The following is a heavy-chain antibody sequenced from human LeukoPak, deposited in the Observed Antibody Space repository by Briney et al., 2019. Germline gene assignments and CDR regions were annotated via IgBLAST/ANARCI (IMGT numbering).Heavy chain of an antibody. J-gene: IGHJ4*02. V-gene: IGHV5-51*01. CDR2: IYPGDSDT. CDR3: ARPSDYYGSFDC. CDR1: GYRFTSYW. Sequence: GESLKISCKGSGYRFTSYWICWVRQMPGKGLEWMGIIYPGDSDTRYSSSFQGQVTISADQSISTAYLQWSSLKASDAAMYYCARPSDYYGSFDCWGQGTLVTVSS. D-gene: IGHD3-10*01.